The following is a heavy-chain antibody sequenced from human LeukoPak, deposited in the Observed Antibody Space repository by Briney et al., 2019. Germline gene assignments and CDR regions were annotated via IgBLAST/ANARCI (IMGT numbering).Heavy chain of an antibody. D-gene: IGHD6-6*01. Sequence: ASVKVSCKASGYTFTGYYMHWVRQVPGQGLEWMGWINPNSGGTNYAQKFQGRVTMTRDTSISTAYMELSSLISDDTAVYYCAREHISSSGKVFDYWGQGTLVTVSS. V-gene: IGHV1-2*02. CDR2: INPNSGGT. CDR3: AREHISSSGKVFDY. CDR1: GYTFTGYY. J-gene: IGHJ4*02.